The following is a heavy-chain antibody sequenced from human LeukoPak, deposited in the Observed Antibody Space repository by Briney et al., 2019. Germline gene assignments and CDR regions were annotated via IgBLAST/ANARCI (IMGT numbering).Heavy chain of an antibody. Sequence: ASVKVSCKASGGTFSSYAISWARQAPGQGLEWMGGIIPIFGTANYAQKFQGRVTITADESTSTAYMELSSLRSEDTAVYYCARVRKIKAAVVFDYWGQGTLVTVSS. CDR1: GGTFSSYA. J-gene: IGHJ4*02. CDR3: ARVRKIKAAVVFDY. V-gene: IGHV1-69*13. D-gene: IGHD6-13*01. CDR2: IIPIFGTA.